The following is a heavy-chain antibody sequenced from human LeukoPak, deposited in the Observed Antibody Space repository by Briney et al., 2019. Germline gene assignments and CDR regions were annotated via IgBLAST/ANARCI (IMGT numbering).Heavy chain of an antibody. CDR1: GFSFSSYG. Sequence: GGSLRLSCAASGFSFSSYGMHWVRQAPGKGLEWVAFIRYDGSHKYYADSVKGRFTISRDNSKNTLYLQMNSLTDEDTAVYYCARGGGSGRYGLPFDSWGQGTLVTVSS. J-gene: IGHJ4*02. D-gene: IGHD6-13*01. CDR3: ARGGGSGRYGLPFDS. CDR2: IRYDGSHK. V-gene: IGHV3-30*02.